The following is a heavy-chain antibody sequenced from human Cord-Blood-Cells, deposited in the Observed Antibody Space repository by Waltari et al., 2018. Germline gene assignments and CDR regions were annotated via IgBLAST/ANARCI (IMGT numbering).Heavy chain of an antibody. CDR3: ARALGARPDY. CDR2: IKQDGSEK. D-gene: IGHD6-6*01. CDR1: GLTFSRDW. Sequence: EVQLVESGGGLVQTGGSLRLPCAASGLTFSRDWMSWVRQAPGKGLEWVANIKQDGSEKYYVDSVKGRFTISRDNAKNSLYLQMNSLRAEDTAVYYCARALGARPDYWGQGTLVTVSS. J-gene: IGHJ4*02. V-gene: IGHV3-7*01.